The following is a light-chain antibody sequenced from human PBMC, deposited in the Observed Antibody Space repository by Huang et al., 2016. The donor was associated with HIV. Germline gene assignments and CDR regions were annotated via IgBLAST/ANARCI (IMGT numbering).Light chain of an antibody. J-gene: IGKJ2*01. Sequence: ETVLTQSPGTLSLSPGERATLSCRASQSVSSSYLAWYQQKPGQAHRLLIYGASSRATGIPDRFSGSGSGTDFTLTISRLEPEDFAVYYCQQYGSSFGQGTHLEIK. V-gene: IGKV3-20*01. CDR1: QSVSSSY. CDR2: GAS. CDR3: QQYGSS.